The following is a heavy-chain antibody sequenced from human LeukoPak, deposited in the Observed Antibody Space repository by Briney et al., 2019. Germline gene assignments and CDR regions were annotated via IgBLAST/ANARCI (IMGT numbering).Heavy chain of an antibody. V-gene: IGHV3-49*04. J-gene: IGHJ4*02. CDR3: TRAMEWELLFDY. Sequence: GGSLRLSCTASGFTFGDYAMSWVRQAPGKGLEWVGFIRSKAYGGTTEYAASVKGRLTISRDDSKSIAYLQMNSLKTEDTAVYYSTRAMEWELLFDYWGQGTLVTVSS. CDR2: IRSKAYGGTT. D-gene: IGHD1-26*01. CDR1: GFTFGDYA.